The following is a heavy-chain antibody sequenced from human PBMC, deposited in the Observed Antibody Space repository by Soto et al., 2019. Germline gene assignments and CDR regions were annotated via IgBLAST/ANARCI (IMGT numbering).Heavy chain of an antibody. J-gene: IGHJ4*02. CDR3: ARDLHSGAYSGADY. Sequence: QVQLVQSGAEVKKPGSSVKVSCKASGNTFSTYAISWVRQAPGQGLEWMGGIVPIFDTSTYAQKFQGRITITADKSSTTSYMELSSLTSEDTGFYYCARDLHSGAYSGADYWGQGTLDTVSS. D-gene: IGHD1-26*01. CDR1: GNTFSTYA. CDR2: IVPIFDTS. V-gene: IGHV1-69*06.